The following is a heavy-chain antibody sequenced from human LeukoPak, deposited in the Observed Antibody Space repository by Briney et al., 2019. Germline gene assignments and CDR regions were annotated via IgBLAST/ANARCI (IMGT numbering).Heavy chain of an antibody. CDR1: GYRFTSYW. Sequence: RGESLKISCQGSGYRFTSYWIGWVRQMPGKGLEWMGIIHPGDSRTVYSPSFQGQVTISADKSISTAYLHWSSLEASDTAMYYCARHLSDYFYMDVWGKGTTITISS. CDR3: ARHLSDYFYMDV. D-gene: IGHD3-16*02. CDR2: IHPGDSRT. V-gene: IGHV5-51*01. J-gene: IGHJ6*03.